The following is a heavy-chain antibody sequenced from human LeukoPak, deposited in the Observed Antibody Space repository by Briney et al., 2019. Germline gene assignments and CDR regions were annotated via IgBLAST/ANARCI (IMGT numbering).Heavy chain of an antibody. J-gene: IGHJ4*02. Sequence: SVKVSCKASGGTFSSYAISWVRQAPGQGLEWMGGIIPIFGTANYAQKFQGRVTMTRDMSTSTVYMELSSLRSEDTAVYYCARVRDYYDSSGYSFDYWGQGTLVTVSS. D-gene: IGHD3-22*01. CDR1: GGTFSSYA. CDR3: ARVRDYYDSSGYSFDY. CDR2: IIPIFGTA. V-gene: IGHV1-69*05.